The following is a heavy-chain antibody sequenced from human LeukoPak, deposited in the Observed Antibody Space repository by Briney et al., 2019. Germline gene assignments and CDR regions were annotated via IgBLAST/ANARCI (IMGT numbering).Heavy chain of an antibody. Sequence: SETLSLTCTVSGGSISSYYWSWIRQPPGKGLEWIGYVYYSGSTNYNPSLKSRVTISVDTSKNQFSLKLTSVTAADTAVYYCAGNDVVTASFDYWGQGTLVTVSS. J-gene: IGHJ4*02. CDR3: AGNDVVTASFDY. V-gene: IGHV4-59*01. D-gene: IGHD2-21*02. CDR2: VYYSGST. CDR1: GGSISSYY.